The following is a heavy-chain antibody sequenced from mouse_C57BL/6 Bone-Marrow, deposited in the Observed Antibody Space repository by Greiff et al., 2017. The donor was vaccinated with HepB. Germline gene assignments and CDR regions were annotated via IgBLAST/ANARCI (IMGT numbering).Heavy chain of an antibody. D-gene: IGHD1-1*01. Sequence: VKLMESGAELVRPGASVTLSCKASGYTFTDYEMHWVKQTPVHGLEWIGAIDPETGGTAYNQKFKGKAILTADKSSSTAYMELRGLTSEDSAVYYCTRKRSGYAWFAYWGQGTLVTVSA. CDR2: IDPETGGT. J-gene: IGHJ3*01. V-gene: IGHV1-15*01. CDR1: GYTFTDYE. CDR3: TRKRSGYAWFAY.